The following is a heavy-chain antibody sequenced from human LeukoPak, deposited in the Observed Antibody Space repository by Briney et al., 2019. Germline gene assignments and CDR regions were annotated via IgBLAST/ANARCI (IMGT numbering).Heavy chain of an antibody. CDR2: INPSGGST. CDR3: ARAGEAVAGTEGYYYYMDV. V-gene: IGHV1-46*01. J-gene: IGHJ6*03. D-gene: IGHD6-19*01. CDR1: GYTFTNYY. Sequence: ASVKVSCKASGYTFTNYYMHWVRQAPGQGLEWMGIINPSGGSTSYAQKFQGRVTMTRDTSTSTVYMELSSLRSEDTAVYYCARAGEAVAGTEGYYYYMDVWGKGTTVTISS.